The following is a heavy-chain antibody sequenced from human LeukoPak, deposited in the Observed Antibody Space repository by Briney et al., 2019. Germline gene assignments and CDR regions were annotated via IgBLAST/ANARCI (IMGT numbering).Heavy chain of an antibody. D-gene: IGHD2-8*01. CDR3: AKMAPNDY. CDR2: ISYDGSNK. Sequence: PGGSLRLSCAASGFTFSSYAMHWVRQAPGKGLEWVAVISYDGSNKYYADSVKGRFTISRDNSKNTLYLQMNSLRAEDTAVYYCAKMAPNDYWGQGTLVTVSS. J-gene: IGHJ4*02. CDR1: GFTFSSYA. V-gene: IGHV3-30*04.